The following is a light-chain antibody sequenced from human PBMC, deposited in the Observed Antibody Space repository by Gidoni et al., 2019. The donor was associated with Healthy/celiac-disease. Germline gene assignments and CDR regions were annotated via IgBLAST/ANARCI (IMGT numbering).Light chain of an antibody. V-gene: IGKV1-5*01. CDR1: QSISSW. CDR2: DAS. J-gene: IGKJ4*01. CDR3: QQSGLT. Sequence: DIQMTQSPSTLSASVGDRVTITCRASQSISSWLAWYQQKPGKAPKLLIYDASSLESGVPSRFSGSGSGTEFTLTISSLQPDDFATYYCQQSGLTFGGGTKVGIK.